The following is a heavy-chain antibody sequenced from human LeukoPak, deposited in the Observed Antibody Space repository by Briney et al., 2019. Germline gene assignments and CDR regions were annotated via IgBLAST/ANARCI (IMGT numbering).Heavy chain of an antibody. V-gene: IGHV4-39*07. CDR1: GGFISSSSDF. CDR2: IDYSGST. D-gene: IGHD6-13*01. J-gene: IGHJ6*03. CDR3: ARLRQQLGYYYYYYMDV. Sequence: SSETLSLTCTVSGGFISSSSDFWGWIRQPPGKGLEWIGSIDYSGSTYYNPSLKSRVTLSADTSKNQFSLKLSSVTAADTAVYYCARLRQQLGYYYYYYMDVWGKGTTVTVSS.